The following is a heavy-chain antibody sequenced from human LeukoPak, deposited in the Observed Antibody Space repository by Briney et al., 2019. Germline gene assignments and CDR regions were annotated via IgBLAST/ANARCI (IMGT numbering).Heavy chain of an antibody. V-gene: IGHV3-30*18. J-gene: IGHJ4*02. Sequence: GGSLRLSCAASGFTFSSYGMHWVRQAPGKGLEWGAVISYDGSNKYYADSVKGRFTISRDNSKNTLYLQMNSLRAEDTAVYYCAKDPGTVTTSPHYFDYWGQGTLVTVSS. CDR3: AKDPGTVTTSPHYFDY. D-gene: IGHD4-17*01. CDR1: GFTFSSYG. CDR2: ISYDGSNK.